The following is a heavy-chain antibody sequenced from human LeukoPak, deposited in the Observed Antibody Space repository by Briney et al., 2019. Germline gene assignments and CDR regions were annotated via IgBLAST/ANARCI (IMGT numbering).Heavy chain of an antibody. Sequence: SETLSLTCSVSGGSITGHYWSWIRQPPGKGLEWIGYIYYTGTTKYNPSLENRVTISVDTSNNQFSLKLRSVTAADTAVYYCAKVMDHGYSDYWGQGTLVTVSS. J-gene: IGHJ4*02. CDR2: IYYTGTT. V-gene: IGHV4-59*11. D-gene: IGHD2-8*01. CDR1: GGSITGHY. CDR3: AKVMDHGYSDY.